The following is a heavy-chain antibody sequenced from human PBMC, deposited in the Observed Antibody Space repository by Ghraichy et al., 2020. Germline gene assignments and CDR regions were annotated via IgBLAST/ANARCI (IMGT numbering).Heavy chain of an antibody. Sequence: SETLSLTCTVSGGSISSYYSSWIRQPPGKGLEWIGYIYYSGSTNYNPSLKSRVTISVDTSKNQFSLKLSSVTAADTAVYYCARSYGFAAFDIWGQGTMVTVSS. CDR3: ARSYGFAAFDI. CDR1: GGSISSYY. CDR2: IYYSGST. J-gene: IGHJ3*02. V-gene: IGHV4-59*01. D-gene: IGHD5-18*01.